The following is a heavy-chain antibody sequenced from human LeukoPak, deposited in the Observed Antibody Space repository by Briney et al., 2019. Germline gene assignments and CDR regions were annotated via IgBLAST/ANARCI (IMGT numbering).Heavy chain of an antibody. CDR3: ARGQKYRNGYTVTELGSGYFDY. J-gene: IGHJ4*02. Sequence: SETLSLTCTVSGGSISSGSYYWSWIRQPAGKGLEWIGRIYTSGSTNYNPSLKSRVTISVDTSKNQFSLTLSSVTAADTAVYYCARGQKYRNGYTVTELGSGYFDYWGQGTLVTVSS. V-gene: IGHV4-61*02. D-gene: IGHD5-18*01. CDR1: GGSISSGSYY. CDR2: IYTSGST.